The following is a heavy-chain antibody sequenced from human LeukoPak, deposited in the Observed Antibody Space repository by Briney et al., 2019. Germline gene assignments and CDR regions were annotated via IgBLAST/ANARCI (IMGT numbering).Heavy chain of an antibody. Sequence: GGSLRLSCAASGFTFSSYAMGWVRQAPGKGLEWVSAISGSGGSTYYADSVKGRFTISRDNSKNTLYLQMNSLRAEDTAVYYCARDKGSDEGSKFDYWGQGTLVTVSS. V-gene: IGHV3-23*01. CDR2: ISGSGGST. CDR1: GFTFSSYA. CDR3: ARDKGSDEGSKFDY. J-gene: IGHJ4*02.